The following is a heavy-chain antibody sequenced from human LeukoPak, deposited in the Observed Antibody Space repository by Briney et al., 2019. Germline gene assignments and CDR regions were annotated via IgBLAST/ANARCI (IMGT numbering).Heavy chain of an antibody. D-gene: IGHD1-26*01. CDR3: ARGRSSGSYPSYYYYGMDV. Sequence: PSETLSLTCTVSGGSISSYYWSWIRQPAGKGLEWIGRIYTSGSTNYNPSLKSRVTISVDTSKNQFSLKLSSVTAADTAVYYCARGRSSGSYPSYYYYGMDVWGQGTTVTVSS. J-gene: IGHJ6*02. V-gene: IGHV4-4*07. CDR2: IYTSGST. CDR1: GGSISSYY.